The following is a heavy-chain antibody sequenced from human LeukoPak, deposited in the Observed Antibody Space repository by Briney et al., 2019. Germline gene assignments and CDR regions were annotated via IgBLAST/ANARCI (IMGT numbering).Heavy chain of an antibody. CDR2: MNPNSGNT. D-gene: IGHD3-3*01. Sequence: ASVKVSCKASGYTFTSYDINWVRQATGQGLEWMGWMNPNSGNTGYAQKFQGRVTMTRNTSMSTAYMELSSLRSEDTAVYYCARGTSYYDFWSGYYISGMDVWGQGTTVTVSS. J-gene: IGHJ6*02. V-gene: IGHV1-8*01. CDR3: ARGTSYYDFWSGYYISGMDV. CDR1: GYTFTSYD.